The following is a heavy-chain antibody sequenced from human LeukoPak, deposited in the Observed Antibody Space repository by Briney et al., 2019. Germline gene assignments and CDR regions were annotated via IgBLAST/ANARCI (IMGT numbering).Heavy chain of an antibody. Sequence: SETLSLTCTVSGYSISSGYFWGWIRQPPGKGLEWIGTIYYSGSTYYNPSLKSRVTISLDTSKNQFSLKLSSVTAADTAVYYCARHSSYGANPSTLGYWGQGTLVTVSS. J-gene: IGHJ4*02. CDR1: GYSISSGYF. D-gene: IGHD4-23*01. CDR2: IYYSGST. V-gene: IGHV4-38-2*02. CDR3: ARHSSYGANPSTLGY.